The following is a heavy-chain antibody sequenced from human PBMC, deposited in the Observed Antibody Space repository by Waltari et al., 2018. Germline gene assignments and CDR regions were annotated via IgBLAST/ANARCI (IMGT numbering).Heavy chain of an antibody. CDR2: IIPIFGTA. J-gene: IGHJ4*02. D-gene: IGHD3-22*01. CDR1: GGTFSSYA. V-gene: IGHV1-69*12. Sequence: QVQLVQSGAEVTKPGSSVKVSCKASGGTFSSYAISWVRQAPGQGLEWMGGIIPIFGTANYAQKFQGRVTITADESTSTAYMELSSLRSEDTAVYYCARNPTYYYDSSGYLCPDYWGQGTLVTVSS. CDR3: ARNPTYYYDSSGYLCPDY.